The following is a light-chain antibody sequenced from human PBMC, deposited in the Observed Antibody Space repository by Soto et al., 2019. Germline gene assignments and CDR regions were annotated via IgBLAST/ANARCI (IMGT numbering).Light chain of an antibody. CDR2: AAS. CDR3: QQYGSSSIT. V-gene: IGKV3-20*01. Sequence: EIVLTQSPGTLSLSPGESATLSCRASQSVSSSYLTWYQQKPAQAPRLLIYAASSRATGIPDRFSGSGSGTDFTLTISRLEPEDFAVYYCQQYGSSSITFGQGTRLEMK. CDR1: QSVSSSY. J-gene: IGKJ5*01.